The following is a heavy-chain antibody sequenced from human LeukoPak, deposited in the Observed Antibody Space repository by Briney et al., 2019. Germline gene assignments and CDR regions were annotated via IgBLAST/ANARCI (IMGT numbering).Heavy chain of an antibody. J-gene: IGHJ4*02. Sequence: PSETLSLTCSVSGVSMTTHFWSWIRQPPGKGLEWIGYIDHSGTTSYNPSLKSRVTISVDTSSNQFSLKLSSVTAADTAVYYCARPPLHWGQGTLVTVSS. CDR2: IDHSGTT. CDR1: GVSMTTHF. V-gene: IGHV4-59*08. CDR3: ARPPLH.